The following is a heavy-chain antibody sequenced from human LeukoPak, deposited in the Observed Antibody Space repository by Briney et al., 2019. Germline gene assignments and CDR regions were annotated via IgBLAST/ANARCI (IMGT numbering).Heavy chain of an antibody. CDR1: GGSISSGSYY. D-gene: IGHD4-11*01. CDR3: TRAPRDYSNYLDL. V-gene: IGHV4-61*02. CDR2: IYTSGST. Sequence: SETLSLTCTVSGGSISSGSYYWSWIRQPAGKGLEWIGRIYTSGSTNYNPSLKSRVTLSIDTSKNQFSLNLTSVTAADTAVYFCTRAPRDYSNYLDLGGQGTLVTVSS. J-gene: IGHJ4*02.